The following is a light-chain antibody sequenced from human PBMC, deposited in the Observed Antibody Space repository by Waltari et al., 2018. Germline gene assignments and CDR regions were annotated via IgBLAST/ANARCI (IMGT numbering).Light chain of an antibody. J-gene: IGLJ1*01. CDR2: EVT. CDR3: SSYAHNNHFV. Sequence: QSVLTQPPSATGSPGQSVTFSCTGTNSDVGAYNYVSWYQQHPGKVPKLLIYEVTKRPSGVPDRFSGSKSGNTASLTVSGLQADDEADYYCSSYAHNNHFVFGTGTKVTVL. V-gene: IGLV2-8*01. CDR1: NSDVGAYNY.